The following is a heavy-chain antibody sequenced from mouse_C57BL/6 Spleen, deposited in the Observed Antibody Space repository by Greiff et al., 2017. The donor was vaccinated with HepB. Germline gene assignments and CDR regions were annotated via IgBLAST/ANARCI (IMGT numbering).Heavy chain of an antibody. V-gene: IGHV1-26*01. J-gene: IGHJ3*01. Sequence: EVQLQQSGPELVKPGASVKISCKASGYTFTDYYMNWVKQSHGKSLEWIGDINPNNGGTSYNQKFKGKATLTVDKSSITAYMELRSLTSEDSAVYYCARTDDSAWFAYWGQGTLVTVSA. CDR2: INPNNGGT. CDR1: GYTFTDYY. D-gene: IGHD2-4*01. CDR3: ARTDDSAWFAY.